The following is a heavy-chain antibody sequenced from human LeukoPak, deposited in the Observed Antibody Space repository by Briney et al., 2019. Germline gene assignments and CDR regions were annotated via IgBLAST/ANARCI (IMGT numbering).Heavy chain of an antibody. J-gene: IGHJ3*01. V-gene: IGHV3-23*01. CDR1: GFAFGNYG. CDR2: ITGSGGTT. CDR3: AKDPNGDYLGAFDF. Sequence: GGSLRLTCTGSGFAFGNYGMTWVRQPPGKGLEWVSAITGSGGTTRYTGSVTGRFTISRDNSGNTLFLQMNSLRAKDTAVYYCAKDPNGDYLGAFDFWGPGTLVTVSS. D-gene: IGHD4-17*01.